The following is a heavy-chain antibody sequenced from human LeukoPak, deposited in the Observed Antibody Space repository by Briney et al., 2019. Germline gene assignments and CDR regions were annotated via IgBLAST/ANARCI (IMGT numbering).Heavy chain of an antibody. CDR3: ARVGPPAAMVSHAFDI. J-gene: IGHJ3*02. CDR1: GYSFTSYW. D-gene: IGHD5-18*01. Sequence: GEALKIPCKGSGYSFTSYWIGWVRQMPGKGLEWMGAIYPGDSDTRYSPSFQGQVTISADKSISTAYLQWSSLKASDTAMYYCARVGPPAAMVSHAFDIWGQGTMVTVSS. V-gene: IGHV5-51*01. CDR2: IYPGDSDT.